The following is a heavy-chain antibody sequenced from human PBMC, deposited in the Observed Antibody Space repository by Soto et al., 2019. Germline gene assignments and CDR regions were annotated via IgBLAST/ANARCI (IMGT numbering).Heavy chain of an antibody. Sequence: EVQLVESGGGLVQPGGSLRISCAASGFTFSSYAMHWVRQAPGKGLEYVSAISSNGGSTYYANSVKGRFTISRDNSKNTLYLQTGSLRAEDMAVYYCARQGRAVSSYYFDYWGQGTLVTVSS. J-gene: IGHJ4*02. CDR2: ISSNGGST. CDR3: ARQGRAVSSYYFDY. V-gene: IGHV3-64*01. D-gene: IGHD3-10*01. CDR1: GFTFSSYA.